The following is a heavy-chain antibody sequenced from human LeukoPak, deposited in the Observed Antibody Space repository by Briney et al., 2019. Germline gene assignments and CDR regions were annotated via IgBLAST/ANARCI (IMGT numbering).Heavy chain of an antibody. CDR1: GFTFSDYY. CDR3: AREVTPYY. D-gene: IGHD4-23*01. Sequence: GGSLRLSCVAFGFTFSDYYMSWVRQPPGKGLEWVANIKQDGSEKYYVDSVKGRFTISRDNAKNSLFLQMNSLRAEDTAVYYCAREVTPYYWGQGTLVTVSS. CDR2: IKQDGSEK. V-gene: IGHV3-7*01. J-gene: IGHJ4*02.